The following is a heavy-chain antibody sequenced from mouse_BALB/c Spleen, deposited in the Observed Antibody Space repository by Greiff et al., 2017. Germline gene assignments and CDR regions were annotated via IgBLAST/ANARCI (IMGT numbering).Heavy chain of an antibody. D-gene: IGHD1-1*01. CDR2: ISSGGSYT. J-gene: IGHJ4*01. CDR1: GFTFSSYG. CDR3: ARDYGSSGYYAMDY. Sequence: EVMLVESGGDLVKPGGSLKLSCAASGFTFSSYGMSWVRQTPDKRLEWVATISSGGSYTYYPDSVKGRFTISRDNAKNTLYLQMSSLKSEDTAMYYCARDYGSSGYYAMDYWGQGTSVTVSS. V-gene: IGHV5-6*01.